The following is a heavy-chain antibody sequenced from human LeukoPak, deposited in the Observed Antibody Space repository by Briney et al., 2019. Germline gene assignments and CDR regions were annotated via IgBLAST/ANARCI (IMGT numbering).Heavy chain of an antibody. Sequence: GGSLRLSCAASGFTFSSYCMNWVRQAPGKGLECVSSISYTSSYIYYADSVKGRFTISRDNAKNSLFLQMNSLRAEDTAVYYCAREGLYGDYAGHWGQGTLVTVSS. D-gene: IGHD4-17*01. J-gene: IGHJ4*02. V-gene: IGHV3-21*01. CDR3: AREGLYGDYAGH. CDR1: GFTFSSYC. CDR2: ISYTSSYI.